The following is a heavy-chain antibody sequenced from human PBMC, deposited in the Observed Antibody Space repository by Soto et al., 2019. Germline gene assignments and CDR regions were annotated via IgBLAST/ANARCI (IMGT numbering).Heavy chain of an antibody. CDR3: ARDLGYCSGGSCYPTDYFDS. V-gene: IGHV4-59*01. D-gene: IGHD2-15*01. Sequence: SETLSLTCTVSGGSISSYYWSWIRQPPGKGLEWIGYIYYSGSTNYNPSLKSRVTISVDTSKNQFSLKLSSVTAADTAVYYCARDLGYCSGGSCYPTDYFDSWGQGTLVTVSS. J-gene: IGHJ4*02. CDR1: GGSISSYY. CDR2: IYYSGST.